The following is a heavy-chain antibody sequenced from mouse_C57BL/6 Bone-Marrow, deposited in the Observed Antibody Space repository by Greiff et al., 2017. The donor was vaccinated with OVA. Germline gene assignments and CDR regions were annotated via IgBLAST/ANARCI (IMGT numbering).Heavy chain of an antibody. V-gene: IGHV2-9-1*01. D-gene: IGHD2-10*01. CDR1: GFSLTSYA. CDR2: IWTGGGT. CDR3: ARKSPLLPYAMDY. J-gene: IGHJ4*01. Sequence: VQVVESGPGLVAPSQSLSITCTVSGFSLTSYAISWVRQPPGKGLEWLGVIWTGGGTNYNSALKYRLSISKDNSKSQVFLKMNSLQTDDTARYYCARKSPLLPYAMDYWGQGTSVTVSS.